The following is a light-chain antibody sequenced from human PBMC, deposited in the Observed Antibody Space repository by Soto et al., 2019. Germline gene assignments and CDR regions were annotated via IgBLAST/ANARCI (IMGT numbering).Light chain of an antibody. CDR3: QQYASSSVT. CDR2: GAS. J-gene: IGKJ1*01. Sequence: EIVLTQSPGTLSLSPGERATLSCRASQSVSSTYLAWYQQKPGQAPRLLIYGASIRATGIPDRFSGSGSGTDFTLIISRLEPEDFAVYYCQQYASSSVTFGQGTKVEIK. CDR1: QSVSSTY. V-gene: IGKV3-20*01.